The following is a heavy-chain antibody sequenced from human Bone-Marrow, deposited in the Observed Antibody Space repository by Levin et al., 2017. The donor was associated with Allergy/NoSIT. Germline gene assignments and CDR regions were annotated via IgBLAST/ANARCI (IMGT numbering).Heavy chain of an antibody. D-gene: IGHD2/OR15-2a*01. CDR2: ISGSGTGT. V-gene: IGHV3-23*01. J-gene: IGHJ4*02. Sequence: PGGSLRLSCVASGFTFSSNAMNWVRQAPGKGLEWVSTISGSGTGTHYADSVKGRFIISRDNSKNTLFLQMNSLRAEDTAVYYCAKSYSTLSEFDYWGQGTLATVSS. CDR3: AKSYSTLSEFDY. CDR1: GFTFSSNA.